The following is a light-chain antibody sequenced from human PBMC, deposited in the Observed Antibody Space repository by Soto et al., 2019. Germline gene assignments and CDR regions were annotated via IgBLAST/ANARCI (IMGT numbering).Light chain of an antibody. Sequence: VLTQSPGTLSLSPGERATLSCRASQSVSSNLAWYQQKPGQAPRLLIYGASTRATGIPARFSGSGSGTDFTLTISSLQPEDFATYYCLQKYFYPFTFGPGTKVDIK. CDR1: QSVSSN. J-gene: IGKJ3*01. CDR2: GAS. V-gene: IGKV3-15*01. CDR3: LQKYFYPFT.